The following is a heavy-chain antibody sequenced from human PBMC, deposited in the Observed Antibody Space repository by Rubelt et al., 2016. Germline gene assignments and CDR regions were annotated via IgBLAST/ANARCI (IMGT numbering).Heavy chain of an antibody. J-gene: IGHJ2*01. CDR1: GGSISSSNW. CDR2: IYYSGST. CDR3: ARTGYCSGGNCYPYWYFDL. V-gene: IGHV4-28*01. D-gene: IGHD2-15*01. Sequence: QVQLQESGPGLVKPSGTLSLTCAVSGGSISSSNWWSWVRQPPGKGLEWIGYIYYSGSTYFNPSLQSRLTMSVDTLSNQFSLKLNSVTAMDTAVYYCARTGYCSGGNCYPYWYFDLWGRGTLVTVSS.